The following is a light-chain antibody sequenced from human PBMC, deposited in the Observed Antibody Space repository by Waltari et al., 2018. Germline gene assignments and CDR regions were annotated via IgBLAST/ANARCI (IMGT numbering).Light chain of an antibody. V-gene: IGKV3-20*01. CDR2: GAS. CDR3: QQYADSPLT. CDR1: QSVSSSY. Sequence: EIVLTQSPGLLSLSPGERATLSCRASQSVSSSYLAWFRQRPGQAPRLLIYGASSRATGSPDRFRGSGSVTDFTLVISRLEPEDFAVYYCQQYADSPLTFGQGTSLEIK. J-gene: IGKJ2*01.